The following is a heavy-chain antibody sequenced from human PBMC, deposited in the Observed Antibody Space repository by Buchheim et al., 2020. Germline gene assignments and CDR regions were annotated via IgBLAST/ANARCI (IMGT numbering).Heavy chain of an antibody. Sequence: QVTLRESGPALVKPTQTLTLTCTFSGFSLSTSGMRVSWLPQPPGKDLEWLAPIDWDDDKYYSTSLKTRPTISKDTSKTQVVLTMTNMDPVDTATYYCARILAAAGKKYYYYGMDVWGQGTT. CDR2: IDWDDDK. CDR1: GFSLSTSGMR. V-gene: IGHV2-70*01. CDR3: ARILAAAGKKYYYYGMDV. J-gene: IGHJ6*02. D-gene: IGHD6-13*01.